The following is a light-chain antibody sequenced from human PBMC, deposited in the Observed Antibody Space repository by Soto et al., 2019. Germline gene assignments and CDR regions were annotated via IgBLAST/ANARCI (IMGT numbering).Light chain of an antibody. CDR1: QSVSNN. J-gene: IGKJ4*01. Sequence: RVMTQSPATLSVSPGERATLSCRASQSVSNNLAWYQQKPGQAPRLLIYGASTRATGIPARFSGSGSGTEFTLTISSLQSEDFAVYYCQQYNNWPRGTFGGGTKVEIK. CDR2: GAS. V-gene: IGKV3-15*01. CDR3: QQYNNWPRGT.